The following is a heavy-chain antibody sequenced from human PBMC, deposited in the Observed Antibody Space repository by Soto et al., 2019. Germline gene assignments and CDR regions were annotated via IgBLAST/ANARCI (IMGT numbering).Heavy chain of an antibody. CDR1: GFTFSSYG. J-gene: IGHJ4*02. V-gene: IGHV3-33*01. CDR2: LWYVGSNK. D-gene: IGHD3-22*01. Sequence: GGSLRLSCAASGFTFSSYGMHWVRQAPGKGLEWVAVLWYVGSNKYYADSVKGRFTISRDNSKNTLYLQMNSLRAEDTAVFYCARSTHSHYYDSSYNYFDYWGQGTLVTAPQ. CDR3: ARSTHSHYYDSSYNYFDY.